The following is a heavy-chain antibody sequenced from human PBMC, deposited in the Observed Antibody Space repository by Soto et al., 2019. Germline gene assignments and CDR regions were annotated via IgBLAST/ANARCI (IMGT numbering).Heavy chain of an antibody. Sequence: ASVKVSCKASGYTFTSYDINWVRQATGQGLEWMGWMNPNSGNTGYAQKFQGRVTMTRNTSISTAYMELSSLRSEDTAVYYCAREINLNAVAGSPSGGMDVWGQGTKVTVSS. CDR3: AREINLNAVAGSPSGGMDV. CDR2: MNPNSGNT. CDR1: GYTFTSYD. D-gene: IGHD6-19*01. J-gene: IGHJ6*02. V-gene: IGHV1-8*01.